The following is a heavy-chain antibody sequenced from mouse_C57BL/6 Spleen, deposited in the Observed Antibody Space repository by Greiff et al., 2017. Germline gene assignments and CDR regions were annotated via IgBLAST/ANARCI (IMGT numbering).Heavy chain of an antibody. D-gene: IGHD2-4*01. CDR3: ARMITTNFGV. CDR1: GYTFTSYW. Sequence: VQLQQPGAELVKPGASVKLSCKASGYTFTSYWMQWVKQRPGQGLEWIGEIDPSDSYTNYNQKFKGKATLTVDTSSSTAYMQLSSLTSEDSAVYYWARMITTNFGVWGTGTTVTVAT. CDR2: IDPSDSYT. V-gene: IGHV1-50*01. J-gene: IGHJ1*03.